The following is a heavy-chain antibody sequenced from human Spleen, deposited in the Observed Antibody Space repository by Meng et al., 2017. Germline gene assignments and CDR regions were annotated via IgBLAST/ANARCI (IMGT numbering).Heavy chain of an antibody. D-gene: IGHD3-22*01. V-gene: IGHV3-48*03. J-gene: IGHJ4*02. CDR2: ISSSGSTI. CDR3: ARVPLAYYYDSSGHFDY. Sequence: GESRKISGAASGFTFSSYEMNWVRQAPGKGLEWVSYISSSGSTIYYADSVKGRFTISRDNAKNSLYLQMNSLRAEDTAVYYCARVPLAYYYDSSGHFDYWGQGTLVTVSS. CDR1: GFTFSSYE.